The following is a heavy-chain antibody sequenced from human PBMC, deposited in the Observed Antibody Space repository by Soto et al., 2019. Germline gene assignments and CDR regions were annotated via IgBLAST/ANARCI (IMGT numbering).Heavy chain of an antibody. J-gene: IGHJ4*02. CDR2: INSDGSSA. D-gene: IGHD6-13*01. V-gene: IGHV3-74*01. CDR1: GFTFSTYW. CDR3: ASDILAAAFDY. Sequence: EVQLVESGGGLVQPGGSLRLSCAASGFTFSTYWMHWVRQAPGKGLVWVSRINSDGSSATYADSVKGRFTVSRDNAKNTLYLQMNSLRAEDTAVYYCASDILAAAFDYGGQGTLVTVSS.